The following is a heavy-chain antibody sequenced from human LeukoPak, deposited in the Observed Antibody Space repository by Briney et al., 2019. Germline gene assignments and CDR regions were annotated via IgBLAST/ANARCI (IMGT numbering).Heavy chain of an antibody. CDR2: ISPYNGNT. J-gene: IGHJ4*02. CDR1: GYSFIFYG. Sequence: ASVKVSCKSSGYSFIFYGLYWVRQAPGQGLEWMGWISPYNGNTNYAQNSQGRVTMTTDTSTSTAYMELRSLRSDDTAVYYCARVDNGGFTWSLYYFDYWGQGTLVTVSS. V-gene: IGHV1-18*01. D-gene: IGHD1-14*01. CDR3: ARVDNGGFTWSLYYFDY.